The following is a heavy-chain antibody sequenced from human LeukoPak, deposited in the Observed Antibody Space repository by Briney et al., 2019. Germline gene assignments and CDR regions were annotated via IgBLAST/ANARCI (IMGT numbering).Heavy chain of an antibody. Sequence: GGSLRLSCAASGFAISDYSMNWVRQVPGKGLEWVSHINGDGSSTSYADSVKGRFAISRNNAKNTPYLQMNSLRAEDTAVYYCARTMTGAFFDYWGQGALVTVSS. CDR1: GFAISDYS. CDR2: INGDGSST. J-gene: IGHJ4*02. D-gene: IGHD3-9*01. V-gene: IGHV3-74*01. CDR3: ARTMTGAFFDY.